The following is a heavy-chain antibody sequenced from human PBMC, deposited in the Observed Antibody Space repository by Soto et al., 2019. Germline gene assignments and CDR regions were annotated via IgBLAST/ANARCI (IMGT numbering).Heavy chain of an antibody. CDR1: GFTFSSYG. D-gene: IGHD3-10*01. V-gene: IGHV3-33*01. J-gene: IGHJ4*02. Sequence: GGSLRLSCAASGFTFSSYGMHWVRQAPGKGLEWVAVIWYDGSNKYYEDSVKGRFTISRDNSKNTLYLQMNSLRAEDTAVYYCARSPLWFGELYPRLCYFDYWGQGTLVTVSS. CDR3: ARSPLWFGELYPRLCYFDY. CDR2: IWYDGSNK.